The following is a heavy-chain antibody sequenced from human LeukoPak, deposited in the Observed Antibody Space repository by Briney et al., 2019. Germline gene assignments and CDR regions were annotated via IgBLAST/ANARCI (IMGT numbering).Heavy chain of an antibody. CDR3: AKDSWTYYYDSSGYSED. V-gene: IGHV3-23*01. D-gene: IGHD3-22*01. CDR1: EFTFSIYE. CDR2: ISGSDGST. J-gene: IGHJ4*02. Sequence: GGSLRLSCAASEFTFSIYEMNWVRQAPGKGLEWVSAISGSDGSTYYANSVKGRFTISRDNSKNTLYLQMNSLRAEDTAVYYCAKDSWTYYYDSSGYSEDWGQGTLVTVSS.